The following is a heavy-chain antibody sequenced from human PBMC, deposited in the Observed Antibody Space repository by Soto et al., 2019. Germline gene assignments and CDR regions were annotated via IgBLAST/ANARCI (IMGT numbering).Heavy chain of an antibody. V-gene: IGHV1-69*06. CDR2: IIPIFGTA. J-gene: IGHJ6*02. CDR3: ASRCCSSTSCLTDYYYYGMDV. Sequence: ASVKVSCKASGGTFSSYAISWVRQAPGQGLEWMGGIIPIFGTANYAQKFQGRVTITADKSTSTAYMELSSLRSEDTAVYYCASRCCSSTSCLTDYYYYGMDVWGQGTTVTVSS. D-gene: IGHD2-2*01. CDR1: GGTFSSYA.